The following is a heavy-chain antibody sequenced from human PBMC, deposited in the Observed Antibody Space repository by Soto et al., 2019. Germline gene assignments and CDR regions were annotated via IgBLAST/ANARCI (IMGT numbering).Heavy chain of an antibody. CDR3: ASRLGIEYDYIWGSYREYYFDY. D-gene: IGHD3-16*02. CDR1: GGSISSGGYY. J-gene: IGHJ4*02. Sequence: SETLSLTCTVSGGSISSGGYYWSWIRQHPGKGLEWIGYIYYSGSTYYNPSLKSRVTISVDTSKNQFSLKLSSVAAADTAVYYCASRLGIEYDYIWGSYREYYFDYWGQGTLVTVSS. CDR2: IYYSGST. V-gene: IGHV4-31*03.